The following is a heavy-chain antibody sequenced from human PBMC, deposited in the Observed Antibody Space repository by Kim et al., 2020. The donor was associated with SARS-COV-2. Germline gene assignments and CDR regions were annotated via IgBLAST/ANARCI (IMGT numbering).Heavy chain of an antibody. CDR3: ARGHYDFWSGYWIDY. Sequence: SETLSLTCAVYGGSFSGYYWSWIRQPPGKGLEWIGEINHSGSTNYNPSLKSRVTISVDTSKNQFSLKLSSVTAADTAVYYCARGHYDFWSGYWIDYWGQG. J-gene: IGHJ4*02. V-gene: IGHV4-34*01. CDR2: INHSGST. CDR1: GGSFSGYY. D-gene: IGHD3-3*01.